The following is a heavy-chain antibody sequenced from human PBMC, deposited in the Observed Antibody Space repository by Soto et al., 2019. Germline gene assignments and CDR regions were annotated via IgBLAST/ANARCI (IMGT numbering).Heavy chain of an antibody. CDR2: ISSSSSTI. V-gene: IGHV3-48*01. CDR1: GFTFSSYS. Sequence: GGSLRLSCAASGFTFSSYSMNWVRQAPGKGLEWVSYISSSSSTIYYADSVRGRFTISRDNAKNSLYLQMNSLRAEDTAVYYCARDGSGYYEGDYYYYYYMDVWGKGTTVTVSS. D-gene: IGHD3-3*01. CDR3: ARDGSGYYEGDYYYYYYMDV. J-gene: IGHJ6*03.